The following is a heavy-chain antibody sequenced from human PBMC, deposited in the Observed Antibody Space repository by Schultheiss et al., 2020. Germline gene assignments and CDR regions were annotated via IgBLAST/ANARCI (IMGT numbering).Heavy chain of an antibody. V-gene: IGHV4-34*01. CDR3: ARGPRRRITIIVRDWYFDL. D-gene: IGHD3-22*01. CDR2: INHSGST. CDR1: GGSLRNTAYY. Sequence: SETLSLTCSVSGGSLRNTAYYWNWIRQPPGKRLEWIGEINHSGSTNYNPSLKSRVTISVDTSKNQFSLKLSSVTAADTAVYYCARGPRRRITIIVRDWYFDLWGRGTLVTVSS. J-gene: IGHJ2*01.